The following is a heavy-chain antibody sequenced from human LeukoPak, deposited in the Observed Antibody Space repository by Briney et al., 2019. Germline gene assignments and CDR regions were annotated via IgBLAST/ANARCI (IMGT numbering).Heavy chain of an antibody. CDR2: IYYSGST. J-gene: IGHJ6*02. D-gene: IGHD5-24*01. CDR3: ARDKMGYGMDV. Sequence: SETLSLTCTVSGGSVSSGNYYWSWIRQPPGKGLEWIGYIYYSGSTNYNPSLKSRVTISVDTSKNQFSLKLSSVTAADTAVYYCARDKMGYGMDVWGQGTTVTVSS. CDR1: GGSVSSGNYY. V-gene: IGHV4-61*01.